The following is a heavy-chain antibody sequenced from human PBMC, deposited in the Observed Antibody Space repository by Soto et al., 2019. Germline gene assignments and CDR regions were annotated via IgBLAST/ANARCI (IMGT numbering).Heavy chain of an antibody. Sequence: GWSPRLSCAASGVSLRSYAVKWVRQDPGKGLEWVSLIGESGTPTYYADSVKGRFTISRVNSGNTLFLEMYSLRAEDTAVYYCARYIPGVRYYGMDVWGQGTTVTVSS. D-gene: IGHD2-2*01. CDR1: GVSLRSYA. V-gene: IGHV3-23*01. CDR2: IGESGTPT. J-gene: IGHJ6*02. CDR3: ARYIPGVRYYGMDV.